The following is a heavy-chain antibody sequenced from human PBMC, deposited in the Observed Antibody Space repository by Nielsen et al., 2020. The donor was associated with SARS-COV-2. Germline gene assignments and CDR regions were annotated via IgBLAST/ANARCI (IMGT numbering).Heavy chain of an antibody. CDR1: GTSFTTNW. CDR2: IYLRDSDT. Sequence: GESLKISCKGSGTSFTTNWIGWDRQMPGKGLEWMGLIYLRDSDTRYSPSFEGHVTITADKSISTAFLQWSSLKDSDTAMYYCARHIYGDYALDYWGQGTLVTVSS. CDR3: ARHIYGDYALDY. D-gene: IGHD4-17*01. V-gene: IGHV5-51*01. J-gene: IGHJ4*02.